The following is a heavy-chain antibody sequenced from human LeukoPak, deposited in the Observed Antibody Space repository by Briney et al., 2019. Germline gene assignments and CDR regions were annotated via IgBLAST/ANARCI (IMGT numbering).Heavy chain of an antibody. CDR2: ISSSSSYI. CDR3: ARVGRGDTYGYVDY. CDR1: GFTFSSYS. J-gene: IGHJ4*02. D-gene: IGHD5-18*01. V-gene: IGHV3-21*01. Sequence: PGGSLRLSCAASGFTFSSYSMNWVRQAPGKGLEWVSSISSSSSYIYYADSVKGRFTISRDNAKNSLYLQMNSLRAEDTAVYYCARVGRGDTYGYVDYWGQGTLVTVSS.